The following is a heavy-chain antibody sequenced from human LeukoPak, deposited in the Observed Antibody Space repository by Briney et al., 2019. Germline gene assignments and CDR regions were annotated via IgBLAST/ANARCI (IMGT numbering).Heavy chain of an antibody. CDR1: GASIGSTTYY. J-gene: IGHJ3*02. Sequence: PSETLSLTCTVSGASIGSTTYYWDWFRQPPGKGLEWIGNIYDGGSTHYNPSLKSRLTMSVDTSKNHSSLRLNSVTAADTAIYYCATHRRPGSGGYENAFEIWGQGTMVTVSS. CDR2: IYDGGST. CDR3: ATHRRPGSGGYENAFEI. D-gene: IGHD5-12*01. V-gene: IGHV4-39*01.